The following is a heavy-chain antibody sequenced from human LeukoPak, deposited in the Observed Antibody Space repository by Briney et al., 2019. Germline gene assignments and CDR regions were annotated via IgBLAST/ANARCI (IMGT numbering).Heavy chain of an antibody. V-gene: IGHV4-39*01. Sequence: SETLSLTCTVSGGSISSSSYYWGWIRQPPGKGLEWIGSIYYSGSTYYNPSLKSRVTISVGTSKNQFSLKLSSVTAADTAVYYCARQIRIAVAGTGGTFDYWGQGTLVTVSS. CDR1: GGSISSSSYY. CDR3: ARQIRIAVAGTGGTFDY. CDR2: IYYSGST. D-gene: IGHD6-19*01. J-gene: IGHJ4*02.